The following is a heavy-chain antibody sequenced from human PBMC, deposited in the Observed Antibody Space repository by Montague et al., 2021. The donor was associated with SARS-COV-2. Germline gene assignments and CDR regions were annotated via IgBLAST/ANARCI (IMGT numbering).Heavy chain of an antibody. Sequence: SETLSLTSAVYGGSFSGYYWSWIRQPPGKGLEWIGEINHSGSTNYNPSLKSRVTISVDTSKNQFSLKLSSVTAADTAVYYCARIVRVHYYYYYGMDVWGQGTTVTVSS. D-gene: IGHD2-8*02. V-gene: IGHV4-34*01. CDR1: GGSFSGYY. CDR3: ARIVRVHYYYYYGMDV. CDR2: INHSGST. J-gene: IGHJ6*02.